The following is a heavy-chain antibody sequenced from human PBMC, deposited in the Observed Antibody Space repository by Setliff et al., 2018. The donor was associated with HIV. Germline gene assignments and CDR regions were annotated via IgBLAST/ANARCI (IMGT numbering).Heavy chain of an antibody. CDR2: IIPTFGRT. CDR3: ASCMAGHYYYYMDV. D-gene: IGHD6-19*01. J-gene: IGHJ6*03. Sequence: SVKVSCKASGGTFRSSAISWVRQAPGQGLEWMGGIIPTFGRTNYAQRFQGRVTITADESTSTAYMELSSLRSEDTAVYYCASCMAGHYYYYMDVWGKGTTVTVSS. CDR1: GGTFRSSA. V-gene: IGHV1-69*13.